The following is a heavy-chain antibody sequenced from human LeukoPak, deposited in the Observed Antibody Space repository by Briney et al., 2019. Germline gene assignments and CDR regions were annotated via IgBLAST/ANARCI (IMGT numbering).Heavy chain of an antibody. CDR3: ARGSPTVTHWYFDL. D-gene: IGHD4-17*01. Sequence: GASVKVSCKASGYTFTSYGISWARQAPGQGLEWMGWISAYNGNTNYAQKLQGRVTMTTDTSTSTAYMELRSLRSDDTAVYYCARGSPTVTHWYFDLWGRGSLVTVSS. CDR2: ISAYNGNT. CDR1: GYTFTSYG. V-gene: IGHV1-18*04. J-gene: IGHJ2*01.